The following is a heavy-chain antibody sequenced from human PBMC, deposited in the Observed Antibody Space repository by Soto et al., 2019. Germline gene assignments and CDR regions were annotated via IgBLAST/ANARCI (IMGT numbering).Heavy chain of an antibody. V-gene: IGHV4-30-4*01. D-gene: IGHD2-15*01. Sequence: QVQLQESGPGLVKPSQTLSLTCTVSGGSISSGDYYWSWIRQPPGKGLEWIGYIYYSGSTYYNPSLKSRVTISVDTSKNQFSLKLSSVTAADTAVYYCAREHGYCSGGSCYMYYYYGMDVWGQGTTVTVSS. CDR1: GGSISSGDYY. CDR2: IYYSGST. CDR3: AREHGYCSGGSCYMYYYYGMDV. J-gene: IGHJ6*02.